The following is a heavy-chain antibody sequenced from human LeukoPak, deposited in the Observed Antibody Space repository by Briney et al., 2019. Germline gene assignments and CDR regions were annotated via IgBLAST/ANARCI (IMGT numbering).Heavy chain of an antibody. Sequence: GGSLRLSCAASGFTVSSKYMSWVRQAPGKGLEWVSVIYSGGSTYYADSVKGRFTISRDNSKNTLYLQMNSLRAEDTAVYYCASAGLRYFDWPGYPSDYWGQGTLVTVSS. V-gene: IGHV3-66*01. CDR1: GFTVSSKY. CDR3: ASAGLRYFDWPGYPSDY. CDR2: IYSGGST. D-gene: IGHD3-9*01. J-gene: IGHJ4*02.